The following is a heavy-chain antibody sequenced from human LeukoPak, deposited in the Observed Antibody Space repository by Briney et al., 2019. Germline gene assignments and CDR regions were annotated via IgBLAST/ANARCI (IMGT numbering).Heavy chain of an antibody. CDR3: ARSGPRNNWNDDY. J-gene: IGHJ4*02. D-gene: IGHD1-1*01. CDR1: GYIFTDYG. Sequence: GASVKVSCKASGYIFTDYGISWVRQAPGQGLEWMGCISAYTGIANYAQKFQGRVTMTTDASTTTAYMELRSLTSDDTAVYCCARSGPRNNWNDDYWGQGTLVTVSS. CDR2: ISAYTGIA. V-gene: IGHV1-18*01.